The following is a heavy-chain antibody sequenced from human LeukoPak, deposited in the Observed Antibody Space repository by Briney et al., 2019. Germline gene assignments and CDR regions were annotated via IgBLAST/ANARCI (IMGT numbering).Heavy chain of an antibody. CDR2: ISTDGRFT. V-gene: IGHV3-74*01. J-gene: IGHJ4*02. Sequence: GGSLRLSCAASGFTFSNYWMHWVRLAPGKGPMWVSRISTDGRFTSYADSVKGRFTTSRDNAENTLYLHMSSLRAEDTALYYCARDFLHSPNCPGCWGQGTLVTVSS. D-gene: IGHD1-1*01. CDR3: ARDFLHSPNCPGC. CDR1: GFTFSNYW.